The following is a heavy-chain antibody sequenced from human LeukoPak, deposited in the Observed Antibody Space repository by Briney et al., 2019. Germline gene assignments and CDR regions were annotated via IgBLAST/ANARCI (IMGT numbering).Heavy chain of an antibody. CDR1: GFTFSSYG. D-gene: IGHD2-2*01. CDR3: AAGWDYCSSTSSYPPADYYGMDV. V-gene: IGHV3-33*01. CDR2: IWYDGSNK. J-gene: IGHJ6*02. Sequence: GGSLRLSCAASGFTFSSYGMHWVRQAPGKGLEWVAVIWYDGSNKYYADSVKGRFTISRDNSKNTLYLQMNSLRAEDTAVYYCAAGWDYCSSTSSYPPADYYGMDVWGQGTTVTVSS.